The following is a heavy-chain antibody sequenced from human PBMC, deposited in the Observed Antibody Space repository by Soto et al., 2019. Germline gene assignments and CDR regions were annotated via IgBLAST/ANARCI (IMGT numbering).Heavy chain of an antibody. CDR1: GFTFSTYA. V-gene: IGHV3-23*01. J-gene: IGHJ5*02. Sequence: EVQLLESGGVLVQPGGSLRLSCAASGFTFSTYAMSWVRQAPGKGLEWVSAISGSGGSTYYADSVKGRFTISRDNSKNTLYLQMNSLRAEDTAVYYCAKDVKMSMVRIDWFDPWGQGTLVTVSS. CDR3: AKDVKMSMVRIDWFDP. CDR2: ISGSGGST. D-gene: IGHD4-17*01.